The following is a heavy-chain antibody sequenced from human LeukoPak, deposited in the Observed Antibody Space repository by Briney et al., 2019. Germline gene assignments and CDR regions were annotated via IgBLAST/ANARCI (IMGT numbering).Heavy chain of an antibody. CDR3: ARGGPITFGGVIVYS. V-gene: IGHV1-2*02. D-gene: IGHD3-16*02. J-gene: IGHJ4*02. CDR2: INPNSGGT. CDR1: GYTFTGYY. Sequence: ASVKVSCKASGYTFTGYYMHWVRQAPGQGLEWMGWINPNSGGTNYAQKFQGRVTMTRDTSISTAYMELSRLRSDDTAVYYCARGGPITFGGVIVYSWGQGTLVTVSS.